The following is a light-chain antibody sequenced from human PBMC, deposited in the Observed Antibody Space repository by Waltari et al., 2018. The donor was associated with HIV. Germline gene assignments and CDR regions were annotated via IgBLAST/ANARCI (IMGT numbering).Light chain of an antibody. V-gene: IGLV1-47*01. Sequence: QSVLTQSPSASGTPGQRVTISCSGSSSNIGSNYVYWYQQLPGTAPKLLLYRNNPRPSGVPDRFSGSKSGTSASLAISGLRSEDEAHYYCATWTDSLSGVVFGGGTKL. CDR1: SSNIGSNY. CDR2: RNN. CDR3: ATWTDSLSGVV. J-gene: IGLJ2*01.